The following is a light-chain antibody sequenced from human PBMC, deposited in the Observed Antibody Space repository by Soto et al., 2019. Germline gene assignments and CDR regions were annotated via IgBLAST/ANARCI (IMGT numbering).Light chain of an antibody. CDR2: RTS. V-gene: IGKV3-20*01. CDR3: QHYGNSLWT. J-gene: IGKJ1*01. Sequence: TQSPGTLSLNTGERATLSCRASESVSSSFLTWYQQKPGQAPRLLIYRTSNRVTGIPDRFSGSGSGTDFTLTISRLEPEDFAVYFCQHYGNSLWTFGQGTKVDI. CDR1: ESVSSSF.